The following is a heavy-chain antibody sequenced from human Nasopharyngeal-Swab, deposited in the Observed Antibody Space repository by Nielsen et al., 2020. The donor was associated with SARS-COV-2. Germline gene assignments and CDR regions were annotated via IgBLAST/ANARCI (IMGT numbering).Heavy chain of an antibody. CDR1: GGSISSGGYY. D-gene: IGHD4-23*01. CDR3: ARESGGNSVLGAFDI. J-gene: IGHJ3*02. CDR2: IYYSGST. Sequence: SETLSLTCTASGGSISSGGYYWSWIRQHPGKGLEWIGYIYYSGSTYYNPSLKSRVTISVDTSKNQFSLKLSSVTAADTAVYYCARESGGNSVLGAFDIWGQGTMVTVSS. V-gene: IGHV4-31*03.